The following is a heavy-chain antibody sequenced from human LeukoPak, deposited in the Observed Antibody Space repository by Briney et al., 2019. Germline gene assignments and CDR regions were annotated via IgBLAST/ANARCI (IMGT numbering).Heavy chain of an antibody. V-gene: IGHV3-53*01. D-gene: IGHD1-20*01. CDR1: GFIVSSNH. J-gene: IGHJ6*02. Sequence: PGGSLRLSCAASGFIVSSNHMSWVRQAPGKGLEWVSIIYSGADTYYADSVKGRFTASRGNSKNTVYLQMNTLRAEDTAVYYCARPWYNWNDRAYYYYTMAVWGQGTTVTVSS. CDR3: ARPWYNWNDRAYYYYTMAV. CDR2: IYSGADT.